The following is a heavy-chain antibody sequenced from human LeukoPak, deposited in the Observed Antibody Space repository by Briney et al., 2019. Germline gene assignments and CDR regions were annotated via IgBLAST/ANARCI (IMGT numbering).Heavy chain of an antibody. Sequence: GSLRLSCVASGFDFNYYDMNWVRQAPGKGLEWVSSISSKSTYIDSADSTKGRFTLSRDNANNSVFLQMSSLRPEDTAVYYCARRGGLSSGRGFDHWGQGTLVTASS. CDR3: ARRGGLSSGRGFDH. V-gene: IGHV3-21*01. CDR1: GFDFNYYD. J-gene: IGHJ4*02. CDR2: ISSKSTYI. D-gene: IGHD3-16*01.